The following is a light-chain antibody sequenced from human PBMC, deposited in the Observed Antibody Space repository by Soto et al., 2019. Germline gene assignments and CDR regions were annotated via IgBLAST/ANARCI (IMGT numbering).Light chain of an antibody. CDR1: RLGHKY. CDR3: QAWDSSTFWV. J-gene: IGLJ3*02. CDR2: QDS. Sequence: SYELTQPPSVSVSPGQTANITCSGHRLGHKYSCWYQQKTGQSPVLLIYQDSQRPSGIPERFSGSNSGDTATLTINGTQAMDEADYYCQAWDSSTFWVFGGGTKVTVL. V-gene: IGLV3-1*01.